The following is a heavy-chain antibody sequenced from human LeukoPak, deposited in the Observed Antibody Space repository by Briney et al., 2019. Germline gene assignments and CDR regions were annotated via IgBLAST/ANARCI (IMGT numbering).Heavy chain of an antibody. J-gene: IGHJ4*02. D-gene: IGHD2-2*01. CDR2: ISTTSTYI. CDR1: GFAFSSYN. CDR3: SRAGTCSSTSCDGGIEY. Sequence: GGSLRLSCAASGFAFSSYNMKWVRQAPGKGLEWVSFISTTSTYIYYADSVKGRFTVSRDNSKNLLYLQMDSLRVEDTAVYYCSRAGTCSSTSCDGGIEYWGQGTLVTVSS. V-gene: IGHV3-21*06.